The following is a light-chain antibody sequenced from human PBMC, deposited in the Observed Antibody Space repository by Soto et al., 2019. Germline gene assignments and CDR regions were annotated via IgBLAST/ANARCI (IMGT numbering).Light chain of an antibody. Sequence: QSILTQPPSVSGAPGQTVTISCTGSSSNIGAGHDVHWYQQIPGAAPKLLIYGNNNRPSGIPDRFSASKSDSSAALTINGLQAEDEADYHCQSYDNSLGGSRLFGGGTKVTVL. CDR2: GNN. CDR3: QSYDNSLGGSRL. CDR1: SSNIGAGHD. V-gene: IGLV1-40*01. J-gene: IGLJ2*01.